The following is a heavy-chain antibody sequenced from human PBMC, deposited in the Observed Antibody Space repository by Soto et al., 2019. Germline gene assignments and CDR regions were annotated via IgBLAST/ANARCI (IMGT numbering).Heavy chain of an antibody. CDR1: GFTFSSYA. D-gene: IGHD2-2*01. Sequence: GGSLRLSCAASGFTFSSYAMSWVRQAPGKGLEWLSVIYSGGSTYYAESVKGRFTISRDNSKNTLNLQMNALRDEDTAVYYCARGPHVGISTSWGQGTLVTVSS. CDR2: IYSGGST. CDR3: ARGPHVGISTS. J-gene: IGHJ4*02. V-gene: IGHV3-53*01.